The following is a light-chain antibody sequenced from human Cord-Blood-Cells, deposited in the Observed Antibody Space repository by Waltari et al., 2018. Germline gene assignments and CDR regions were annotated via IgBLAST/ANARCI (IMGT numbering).Light chain of an antibody. Sequence: EIVLTPSPGTLSLSPGERATLSCRASQSVSSSYLAWYQQKPGQAPRLLIYGASSRATGIPDRFSGSGSGTDFTLTSSRLEPEDFAVYYCQQYGSSPPYTFGQGTKLEIK. V-gene: IGKV3-20*01. CDR3: QQYGSSPPYT. CDR2: GAS. CDR1: QSVSSSY. J-gene: IGKJ2*01.